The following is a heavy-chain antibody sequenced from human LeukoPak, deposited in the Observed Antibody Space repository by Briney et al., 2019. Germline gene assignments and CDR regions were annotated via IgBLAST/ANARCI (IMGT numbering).Heavy chain of an antibody. CDR2: INHSGST. CDR3: ARGWRYYYGSGSYSPFDY. CDR1: GGSFSGYY. Sequence: SETLSLTCAVYGGSFSGYYWSWIRQPPGKGLEWIGEINHSGSTNYNPSLKSRVTISVDASKNQFSLKLSSVTAADTAVYYCARGWRYYYGSGSYSPFDYWGQGTPVTVSS. J-gene: IGHJ4*02. D-gene: IGHD3-10*01. V-gene: IGHV4-34*01.